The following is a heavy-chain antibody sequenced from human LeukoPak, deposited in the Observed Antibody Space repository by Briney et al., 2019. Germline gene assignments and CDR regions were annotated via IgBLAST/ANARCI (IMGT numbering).Heavy chain of an antibody. D-gene: IGHD3-22*01. CDR1: GGSISSGGYY. V-gene: IGHV4-31*03. Sequence: SQTLSLTCTVSGGSISSGGYYWSWIRQHPGKGLEWIGYIYYSGSTYYNPSLKSRVTISVDTSKNQFSLKLSSVTAADTAVYYCARGRYYYDSSGSPNWFDPWGQGTLVTVSS. CDR2: IYYSGST. CDR3: ARGRYYYDSSGSPNWFDP. J-gene: IGHJ5*02.